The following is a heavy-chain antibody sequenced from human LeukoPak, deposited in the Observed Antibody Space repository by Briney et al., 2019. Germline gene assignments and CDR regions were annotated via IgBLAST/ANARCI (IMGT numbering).Heavy chain of an antibody. V-gene: IGHV3-30*18. CDR3: AKGRIAAAAPIDY. Sequence: GGSLRLSCAASGFTFSSYGMHWVRQAPGKGLEWVAVISYDGSNKYYADSVKGRFTISRDNSKNTLYLQMNSLRAEDTAVYYCAKGRIAAAAPIDYWGQGTLVTVPS. D-gene: IGHD6-13*01. CDR2: ISYDGSNK. CDR1: GFTFSSYG. J-gene: IGHJ4*02.